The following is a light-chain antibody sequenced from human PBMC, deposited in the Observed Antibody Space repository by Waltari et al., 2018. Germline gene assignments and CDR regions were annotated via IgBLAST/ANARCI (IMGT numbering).Light chain of an antibody. J-gene: IGLJ3*02. CDR2: EGS. V-gene: IGLV2-23*01. CDR3: CSYGFSVV. CDR1: SSDVINYNF. Sequence: QSALTQPASLSGSPGQSITISCTGTSSDVINYNFLSWYQHHPGEAPKLLIYEGSKRRSGVSDRCSGSRSGYTASLTISGLQAEDEADYYCCSYGFSVVFGGGTKLTVL.